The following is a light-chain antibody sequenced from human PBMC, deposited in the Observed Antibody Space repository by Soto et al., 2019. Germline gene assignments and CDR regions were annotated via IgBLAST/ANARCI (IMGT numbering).Light chain of an antibody. J-gene: IGLJ1*01. CDR3: CSYAGSYSYV. CDR2: DVT. CDR1: SSDVGSYNL. Sequence: QSVLTQPASVSGSPGQSITISCTGTSSDVGSYNLVSWYQQHPGEAPKLMIYDVTKRPSGVPDRFSASKSGNTASLTISGLQADDEADYYCCSYAGSYSYVFGTGTKVTVL. V-gene: IGLV2-23*02.